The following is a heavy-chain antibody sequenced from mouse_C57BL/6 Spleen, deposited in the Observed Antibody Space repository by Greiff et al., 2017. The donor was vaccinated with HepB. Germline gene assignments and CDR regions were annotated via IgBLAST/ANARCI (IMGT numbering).Heavy chain of an antibody. V-gene: IGHV1-72*01. D-gene: IGHD1-1*01. CDR3: ARERPYSSSYGWYFDV. J-gene: IGHJ1*03. CDR1: GYTFTSYW. Sequence: QVQLQQPGAELVKPGASVKLSCKASGYTFTSYWMHWVKQRSGRGLEWIGRIDPNSGGTKYNEKFKSKATLTVDKPSSTAYMQLSSLTSEDSAVYYCARERPYSSSYGWYFDVWGTGTTVTVSS. CDR2: IDPNSGGT.